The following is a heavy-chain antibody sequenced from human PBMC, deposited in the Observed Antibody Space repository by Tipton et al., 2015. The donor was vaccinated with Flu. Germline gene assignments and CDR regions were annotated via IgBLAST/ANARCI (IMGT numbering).Heavy chain of an antibody. Sequence: QLVQSGAEVKKPGSSVEVSCKASGGTFSSYAFSWVRQAPGQGLEWMGRIVPILGIADYAQKFQGRVTITADKSTSTAYMDLSSLRSEDTAVYYCARAVGIAVAGGGSYFDYWGQGTLVTVSS. CDR2: IVPILGIA. CDR1: GGTFSSYA. CDR3: ARAVGIAVAGGGSYFDY. J-gene: IGHJ4*02. V-gene: IGHV1-69*09. D-gene: IGHD6-19*01.